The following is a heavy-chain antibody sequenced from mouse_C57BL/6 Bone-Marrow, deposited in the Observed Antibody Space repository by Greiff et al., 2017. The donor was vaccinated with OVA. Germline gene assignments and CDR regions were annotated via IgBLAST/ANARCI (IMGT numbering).Heavy chain of an antibody. CDR1: GYTFTSSW. J-gene: IGHJ4*01. D-gene: IGHD2-10*01. CDR2: IDPSDSYT. CDR3: ARWSYRGAMDY. Sequence: VQLQQPGAELVRPGTSVKLSCKASGYTFTSSWMHWVKQRPGQGLEWIGVIDPSDSYTNYNQKFKGKATLTVDTSSSTAYMQLSSLTSEDSAVYYCARWSYRGAMDYWGQGTSVTVSS. V-gene: IGHV1-59*01.